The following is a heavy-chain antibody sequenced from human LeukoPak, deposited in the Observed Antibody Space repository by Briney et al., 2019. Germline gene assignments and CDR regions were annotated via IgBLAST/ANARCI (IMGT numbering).Heavy chain of an antibody. CDR2: IYWNSANI. D-gene: IGHD1-26*01. Sequence: PGRSLRLSCAASGFRFDDYAMHWVRQAPGKGLEWVSGIYWNSANIDYAESVKGRFTISRDNAKNSLYLQMNSVRPEDTAIYFCVKEIKKWLGAIDNWGQGTLVTVSS. CDR1: GFRFDDYA. CDR3: VKEIKKWLGAIDN. J-gene: IGHJ4*02. V-gene: IGHV3-9*01.